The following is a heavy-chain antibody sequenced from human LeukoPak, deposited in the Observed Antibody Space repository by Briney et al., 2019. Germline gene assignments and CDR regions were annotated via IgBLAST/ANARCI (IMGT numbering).Heavy chain of an antibody. CDR3: AEGIRGGW. J-gene: IGHJ4*02. CDR1: GFTFSNYW. Sequence: GGSLRLSCAASGFTFSNYWLTWVRQAPGKGLEWVANIKPDGSEKYYVDSVKGRFTISRDNAKNSLYLQMNSLRAGDTAVYYCAEGIRGGWWGQGTLVTVSS. D-gene: IGHD1-14*01. V-gene: IGHV3-7*01. CDR2: IKPDGSEK.